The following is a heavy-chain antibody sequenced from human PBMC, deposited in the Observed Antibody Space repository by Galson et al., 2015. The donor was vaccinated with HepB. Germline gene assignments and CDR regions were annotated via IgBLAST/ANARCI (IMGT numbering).Heavy chain of an antibody. D-gene: IGHD4-17*01. CDR1: GYTFTSYG. J-gene: IGHJ6*02. CDR3: ARVRVTTVTTQGSYYYYGMDV. V-gene: IGHV1-18*01. CDR2: ISAYNGNT. Sequence: SVKVSCKASGYTFTSYGISWVRQAPGQGLEWMGWISAYNGNTNYAQKLQGRVTMTTDTSTSTAYMELRSLRSDDTAVYYCARVRVTTVTTQGSYYYYGMDVWGQGTTVTVSS.